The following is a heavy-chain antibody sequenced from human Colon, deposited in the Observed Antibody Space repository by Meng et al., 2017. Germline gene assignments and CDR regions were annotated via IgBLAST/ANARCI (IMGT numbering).Heavy chain of an antibody. Sequence: QVQLQESGPGLVKPSGTLSLTCGVSGCSISSYGYYWAWIRQSPGKGLEWIGSIGHSGITYYTPSLKSRVSMSIDKSKNQFSLKLTSVTAADTAVYHCLRGSGGSVWGQGTLVTVSS. CDR3: LRGSGGSV. CDR1: GCSISSYGYY. J-gene: IGHJ1*01. CDR2: IGHSGIT. V-gene: IGHV4-39*07. D-gene: IGHD3-10*01.